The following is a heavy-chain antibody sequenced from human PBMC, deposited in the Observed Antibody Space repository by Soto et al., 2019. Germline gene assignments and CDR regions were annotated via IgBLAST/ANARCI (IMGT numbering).Heavy chain of an antibody. CDR1: GFTFDDDA. V-gene: IGHV3-9*01. CDR2: ISWNSGSI. Sequence: EVQLAESGGGLVQPGRSLRLSCAASGFTFDDDAMHWVRQAPGKGLEWVSGISWNSGSIGYADSVKGRFTIPRDNAKNPLYLPMNGLRDEDAALYYWAKDALSTNGFAYWGQGTLVTLAS. J-gene: IGHJ4*02. CDR3: AKDALSTNGFAY.